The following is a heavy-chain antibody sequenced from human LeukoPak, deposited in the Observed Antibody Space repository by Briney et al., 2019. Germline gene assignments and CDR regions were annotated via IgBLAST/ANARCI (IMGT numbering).Heavy chain of an antibody. J-gene: IGHJ5*02. CDR2: IKQSGSEK. CDR1: GFTFSNYW. V-gene: IGHV3-7*01. Sequence: PGGSLRLSCAASGFTFSNYWMSWVRQAPGKGPEWVANIKQSGSEKNYVDSVKDRFTISRDNAENSLYLQVNSLGAEDTAVYYCARGGSWFDAWGQGTLVTVSS. CDR3: ARGGSWFDA. D-gene: IGHD5-12*01.